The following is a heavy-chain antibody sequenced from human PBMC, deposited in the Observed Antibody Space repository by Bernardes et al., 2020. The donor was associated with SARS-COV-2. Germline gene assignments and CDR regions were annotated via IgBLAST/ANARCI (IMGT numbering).Heavy chain of an antibody. J-gene: IGHJ5*02. V-gene: IGHV3-23*01. D-gene: IGHD1-26*01. CDR1: GITFSSYA. Sequence: GGSLRLSGAASGITFSSYAMTRVRQAPGKGLEWVSAFSGSGGSTYYADSVKGRSTISKDNSKNTLYLQMNSLRPEDAAVYYCAKVRGDSGRIDWFDPWGQGTLVTVSS. CDR3: AKVRGDSGRIDWFDP. CDR2: FSGSGGST.